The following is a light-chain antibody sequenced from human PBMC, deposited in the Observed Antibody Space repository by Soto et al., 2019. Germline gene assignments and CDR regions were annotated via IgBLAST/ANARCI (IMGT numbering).Light chain of an antibody. V-gene: IGLV2-8*01. CDR1: SSDVGGYNY. J-gene: IGLJ3*02. CDR2: EVT. Sequence: QSALTQPPSASGSPGQSVTISCTGTSSDVGGYNYVSWYQQHPGKAPKLIIHEVTKRPSGVPDRISGSKSGNTASLTVSGLQAEDEAEYYCSSYADRNKFLFGGGTKLTVL. CDR3: SSYADRNKFL.